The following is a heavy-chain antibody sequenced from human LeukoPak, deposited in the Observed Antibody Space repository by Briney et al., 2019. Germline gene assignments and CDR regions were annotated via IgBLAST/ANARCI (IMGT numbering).Heavy chain of an antibody. D-gene: IGHD5-18*01. V-gene: IGHV3-33*06. Sequence: GRSLRLSCAASGFTFSSYGMHWVRQAPGKGLEWVAVIWYDGSNKYYADSVKGRFTISRDNSKNTLYLQTNSLRAEDTAVYYCAKGPEDTAMDDFDYWGQGTLVTVSS. CDR1: GFTFSSYG. J-gene: IGHJ4*02. CDR2: IWYDGSNK. CDR3: AKGPEDTAMDDFDY.